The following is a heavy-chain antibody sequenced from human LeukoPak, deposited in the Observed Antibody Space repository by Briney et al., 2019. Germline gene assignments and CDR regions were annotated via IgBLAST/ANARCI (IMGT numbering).Heavy chain of an antibody. CDR3: AKGDDIGKHPTRAYYFDI. D-gene: IGHD5-24*01. Sequence: GGSLRLSCAASGFIFSRHAMSWVRQAPGKGLEWVSTTGLESVHTLCADSVQGRFTVSRDNPRNTLDLQMDNLRVDDTAVYYCAKGDDIGKHPTRAYYFDIWGQGTLVTVSS. J-gene: IGHJ4*02. CDR2: TGLESVHT. CDR1: GFIFSRHA. V-gene: IGHV3-23*01.